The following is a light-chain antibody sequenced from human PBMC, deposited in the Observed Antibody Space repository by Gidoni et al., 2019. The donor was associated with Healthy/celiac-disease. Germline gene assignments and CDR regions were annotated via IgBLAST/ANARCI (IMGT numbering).Light chain of an antibody. Sequence: DIVMTQYPATLSVSPGESATLSCRASQSVSSNLAWYQQKPGQAPRLLIYGPSTRATGIPARFSGSGSGTEFTPTISSLQSEDFAVYYCQQYYNWHMYTFGQGTKLEIK. CDR3: QQYYNWHMYT. CDR1: QSVSSN. J-gene: IGKJ2*01. CDR2: GPS. V-gene: IGKV3-15*01.